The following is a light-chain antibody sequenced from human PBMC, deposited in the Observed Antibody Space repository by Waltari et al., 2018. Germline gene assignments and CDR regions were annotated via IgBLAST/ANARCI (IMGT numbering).Light chain of an antibody. Sequence: QSVLTQPPSVSGAPGQRVTIACTGSGSNIGAGYDVHWYQQVPRAAPKLLIYGSRGRPCGVPDRFFGSTSGTSASLAIIGLQAEDEADYYCQSYDITLRVVFGGGTKLTVL. CDR1: GSNIGAGYD. V-gene: IGLV1-40*01. CDR2: GSR. J-gene: IGLJ3*02. CDR3: QSYDITLRVV.